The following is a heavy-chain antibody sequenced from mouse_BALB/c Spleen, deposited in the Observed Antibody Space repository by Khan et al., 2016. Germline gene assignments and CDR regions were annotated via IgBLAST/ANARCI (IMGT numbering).Heavy chain of an antibody. CDR3: ARSDYDDKDAMDY. CDR1: GYSITSDYA. J-gene: IGHJ4*01. Sequence: EVQLQESGPGLVKPSQSLSLTCTVTGYSITSDYAWNWIRQLPGNRLEWMGYISYSGSTSYNPSLKSRISITRDTSKNQFFLQLNSVTSEDTATYYCARSDYDDKDAMDYWGQGTSVTVSS. D-gene: IGHD2-4*01. CDR2: ISYSGST. V-gene: IGHV3-2*02.